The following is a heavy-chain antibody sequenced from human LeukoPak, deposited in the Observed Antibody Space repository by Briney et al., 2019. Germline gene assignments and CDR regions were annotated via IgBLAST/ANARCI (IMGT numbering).Heavy chain of an antibody. CDR1: GFTFSSYA. CDR2: ISGSGGST. CDR3: AKGQTGEGYFDY. V-gene: IGHV3-23*01. D-gene: IGHD7-27*01. J-gene: IGHJ4*02. Sequence: GGSLRLSCAASGFTFSSYAMSWVRQAPGNGLEWVSAISGSGGSTYYADSVKGRFTISRDNSKNTLYLQMNSLRAEDTAVYYCAKGQTGEGYFDYWGQGPLVTVSS.